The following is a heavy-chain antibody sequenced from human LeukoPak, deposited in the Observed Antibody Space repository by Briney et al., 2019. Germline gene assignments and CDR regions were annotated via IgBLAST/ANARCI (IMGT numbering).Heavy chain of an antibody. CDR3: AKNYGGYDFWSGYYGLFYYGMDV. D-gene: IGHD3-3*01. J-gene: IGHJ6*02. CDR2: INHSGST. CDR1: GGSISSYY. V-gene: IGHV4-34*01. Sequence: SETLSLTCTVSGGSISSYYWSWIRQPAGKGLEWIGEINHSGSTNYNPSLKSRVTISVDTSKNQFSLKLSSVTAADTAVYYCAKNYGGYDFWSGYYGLFYYGMDVWGQGTTVTVSS.